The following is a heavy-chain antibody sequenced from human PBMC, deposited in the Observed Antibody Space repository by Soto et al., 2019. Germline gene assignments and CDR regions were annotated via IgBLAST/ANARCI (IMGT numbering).Heavy chain of an antibody. J-gene: IGHJ4*02. CDR3: ATSFGSGSRAFDY. CDR1: GDTFNFYT. V-gene: IGHV1-69*02. CDR2: FNPILSFS. Sequence: QVQLVQSGAEVKKPGSSVKVSCKASGDTFNFYTINWVRQAPGLGLEWMGRFNPILSFSNSALKFQGRVTLPEDKSTSTAYMVLSSLRSEDTAIYYCATSFGSGSRAFDYWGQGALVTVSS. D-gene: IGHD3-10*01.